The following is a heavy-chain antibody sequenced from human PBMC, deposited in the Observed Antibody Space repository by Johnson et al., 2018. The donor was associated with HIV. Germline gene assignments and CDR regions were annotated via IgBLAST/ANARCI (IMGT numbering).Heavy chain of an antibody. Sequence: QVQLVESGGGVVQPGRSLRLSCAASGFTFSTYAMHWVRQAPGKGLEWVAFIRYDGSNKYYADSVKGRFTISRDNSKNTLYLQMNSLRAEDTAVYYCAAPRCSGYPIGAFDIWGQGKMVTVSS. CDR2: IRYDGSNK. CDR1: GFTFSTYA. D-gene: IGHD3-22*01. J-gene: IGHJ3*02. CDR3: AAPRCSGYPIGAFDI. V-gene: IGHV3-30*02.